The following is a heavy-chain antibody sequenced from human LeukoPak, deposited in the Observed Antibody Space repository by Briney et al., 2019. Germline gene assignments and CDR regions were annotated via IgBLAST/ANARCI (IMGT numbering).Heavy chain of an antibody. CDR1: GFTISSNW. V-gene: IGHV3-48*04. Sequence: GGSLRLSCAASGFTISSNWMTWVRQTPGKGLEWLAHISNSGDTIHYATSVEDRFTISRDNAKNSVYLQMNSLRVEDTALYYCARDATTTVGWVYMDVWGKGTAVTIS. D-gene: IGHD4-11*01. J-gene: IGHJ6*03. CDR2: ISNSGDTI. CDR3: ARDATTTVGWVYMDV.